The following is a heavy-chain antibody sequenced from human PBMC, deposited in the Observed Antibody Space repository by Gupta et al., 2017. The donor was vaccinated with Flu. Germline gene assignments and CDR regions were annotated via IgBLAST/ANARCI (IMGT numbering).Heavy chain of an antibody. J-gene: IGHJ4*02. CDR1: GFSLTTRGLG. V-gene: IGHV2-5*02. Sequence: QITLTESGPALVKPTQTSTLTCTVSGFSLTTRGLGVGWIRQPPGKALEGLGLIYWDDDVRYSPSLRNSVTIIRDPSKNHVVLTLSNMDPVDTATYYCARRTLAGLIPFDYWGQGTLVTVSS. CDR2: IYWDDDV. CDR3: ARRTLAGLIPFDY. D-gene: IGHD6-19*01.